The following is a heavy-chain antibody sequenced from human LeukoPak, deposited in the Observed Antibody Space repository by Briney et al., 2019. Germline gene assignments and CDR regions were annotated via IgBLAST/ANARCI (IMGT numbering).Heavy chain of an antibody. CDR2: IYTSGTI. J-gene: IGHJ2*01. V-gene: IGHV4-61*02. CDR3: ARVSSGWHYWYFDL. D-gene: IGHD6-19*01. Sequence: KTSQTLSLTCSVSGGSISSGSYFWTWIRQPAGKGLEWIGRIYTSGTIYYNPSLKSRVTISIDTSKNQFSLKLSSVTAADTAVYYCARVSSGWHYWYFDLWGRGTLVTVSS. CDR1: GGSISSGSYF.